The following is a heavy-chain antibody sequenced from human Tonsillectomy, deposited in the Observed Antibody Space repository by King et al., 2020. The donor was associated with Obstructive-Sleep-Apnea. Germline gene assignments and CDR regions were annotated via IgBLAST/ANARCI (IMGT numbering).Heavy chain of an antibody. CDR3: AKDQGTTGQPDLHYYYYGMDV. CDR2: ISGSGGST. Sequence: VQLVESGGGLEQPGGSLRLSCAASGFTFSSYAMTWVRQAPGKGLEWVSAISGSGGSTYCADSVKGRFTISRDNSKNTLYLQMNSLRAEDTAVYYCAKDQGTTGQPDLHYYYYGMDVWGQGTTVTVSS. CDR1: GFTFSSYA. V-gene: IGHV3-23*04. D-gene: IGHD1-1*01. J-gene: IGHJ6*02.